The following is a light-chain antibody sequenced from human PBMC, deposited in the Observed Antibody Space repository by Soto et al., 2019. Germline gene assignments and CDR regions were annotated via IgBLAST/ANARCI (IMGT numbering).Light chain of an antibody. CDR2: AAS. CDR3: QHLHSDAFT. CDR1: QGIASY. Sequence: DIQLTQSPSFLSASVGDRVTITCRASQGIASYLAWYQQKPGKAPNLLIYAASTLQSGVPSRFSGSASGTEFTLTISSLQPEDFATYYCQHLHSDAFTFGQGTRLEIK. J-gene: IGKJ5*01. V-gene: IGKV1-9*01.